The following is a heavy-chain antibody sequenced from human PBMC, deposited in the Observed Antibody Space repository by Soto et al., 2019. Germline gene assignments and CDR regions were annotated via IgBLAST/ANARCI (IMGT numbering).Heavy chain of an antibody. Sequence: SETLSLTCTVSGGSISSGGYYWSWIRQHPGKGLEWIGYIYYSGSTYYNPSLKSRLTISVDTSKNQISLKLSSVTAADTALYYCARLGGYYQSLDTWGQGTLVTVSS. CDR2: IYYSGST. V-gene: IGHV4-31*03. J-gene: IGHJ5*02. CDR3: ARLGGYYQSLDT. D-gene: IGHD3-22*01. CDR1: GGSISSGGYY.